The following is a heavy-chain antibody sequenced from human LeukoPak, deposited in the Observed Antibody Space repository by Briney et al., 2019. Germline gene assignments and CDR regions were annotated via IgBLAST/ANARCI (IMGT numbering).Heavy chain of an antibody. CDR1: GYTFTGYY. CDR3: ETKDYGNYVHAFDI. CDR2: FDPEDGET. D-gene: IGHD4-11*01. J-gene: IGHJ3*02. V-gene: IGHV1-24*01. Sequence: ASVKVSCKASGYTFTGYYMHWVREAPGKGLEWMGGFDPEDGETIYAQKFQGRVTMTEDTSTDTAYMELSSLRSEDTAVYYCETKDYGNYVHAFDIGAKGQWSPSLQ.